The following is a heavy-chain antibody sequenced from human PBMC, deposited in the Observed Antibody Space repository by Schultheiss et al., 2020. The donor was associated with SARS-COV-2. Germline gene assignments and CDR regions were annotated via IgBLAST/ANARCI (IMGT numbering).Heavy chain of an antibody. J-gene: IGHJ5*02. V-gene: IGHV1-69*04. CDR1: GGTFSSYT. D-gene: IGHD3-16*01. CDR2: IIPILGIA. CDR3: AREGESRPNWFDP. Sequence: SVKVSCKASGGTFSSYTISWVQQAPGQGLEWMGRIIPILGIANYAQKFQGRVTITADESTSTAYMELSSLRSEDTAVYYCAREGESRPNWFDPWGQGTLVTVSS.